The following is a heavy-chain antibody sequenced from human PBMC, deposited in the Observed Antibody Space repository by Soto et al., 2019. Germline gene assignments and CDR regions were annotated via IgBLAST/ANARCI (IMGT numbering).Heavy chain of an antibody. CDR3: ARGPGGESAGWLDP. CDR1: GFTFSSSH. CDR2: IYTDGNT. Sequence: VQLVESGGGVVQPGRSLRLSCAASGFTFSSSHMSWVRQAPGKGLEWVSVIYTDGNTFYADSVKGRFTMSRDNSKNRLWLQMNSLRTEDTAVYYCARGPGGESAGWLDPWGQGTLVTVSS. V-gene: IGHV3-66*01. D-gene: IGHD3-16*01. J-gene: IGHJ5*02.